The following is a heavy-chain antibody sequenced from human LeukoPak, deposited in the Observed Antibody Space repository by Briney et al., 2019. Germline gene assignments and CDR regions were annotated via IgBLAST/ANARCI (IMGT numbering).Heavy chain of an antibody. CDR2: IYYSGST. CDR3: ARDHYYGSGTDV. V-gene: IGHV4-30-4*01. CDR1: GGSISSGDYY. J-gene: IGHJ6*02. D-gene: IGHD3-10*01. Sequence: PSQTLPLTCTVSGGSISSGDYYWSWIRQPPGKGLEWIGYIYYSGSTYYNPSLKSRVTISVDASKNQFSLKLSSVTAADTAVYYCARDHYYGSGTDVWGQGTTVTVSS.